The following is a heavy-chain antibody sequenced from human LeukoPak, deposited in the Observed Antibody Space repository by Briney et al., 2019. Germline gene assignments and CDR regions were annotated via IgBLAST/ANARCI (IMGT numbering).Heavy chain of an antibody. J-gene: IGHJ4*02. V-gene: IGHV3-53*01. Sequence: GGSLRLPCAASGFTVSSNYMSWVRQAPGKGLEWVSVIYSGGSTYYADSVKGRFTISRDNSKNTLYLQMNSLRAEDTAVYYCARDQVYDFWSGYYTPGLDYWGQGTLVTVSS. CDR2: IYSGGST. CDR1: GFTVSSNY. D-gene: IGHD3-3*01. CDR3: ARDQVYDFWSGYYTPGLDY.